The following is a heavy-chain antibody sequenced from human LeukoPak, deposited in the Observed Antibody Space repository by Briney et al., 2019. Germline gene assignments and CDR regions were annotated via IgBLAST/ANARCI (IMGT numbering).Heavy chain of an antibody. CDR3: ARDLWGIYDSSGD. V-gene: IGHV3-11*04. CDR1: GFTLSDYY. D-gene: IGHD3-22*01. CDR2: ISSSGSTI. Sequence: KSGGSLRLSCAASGFTLSDYYMSWIRQAPGKGLEWVAYISSSGSTIYYADSVKGRFTVSRDNAKNSLYLQMNSLRAEDTAVYYCARDLWGIYDSSGDWGQGTLVTVSS. J-gene: IGHJ4*02.